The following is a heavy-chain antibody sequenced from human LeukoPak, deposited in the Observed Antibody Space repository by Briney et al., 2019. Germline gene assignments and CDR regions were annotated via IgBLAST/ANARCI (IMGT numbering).Heavy chain of an antibody. D-gene: IGHD1-26*01. Sequence: PSETLSLTCDVSDYSIRNSYFWGWIRQPPGKGLEWFGSIYYTGSTSSNASPESRLTISVDTSKNQFSLKLGSVTAEDPGVNCFARHMLGAPVGAIDCWSAGTLVTVSS. CDR2: IYYTGST. CDR1: DYSIRNSYF. CDR3: ARHMLGAPVGAIDC. J-gene: IGHJ4*02. V-gene: IGHV4-38-2*01.